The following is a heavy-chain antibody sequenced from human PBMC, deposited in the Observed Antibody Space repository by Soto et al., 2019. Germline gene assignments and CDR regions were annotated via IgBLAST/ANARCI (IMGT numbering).Heavy chain of an antibody. CDR2: INHSGST. J-gene: IGHJ4*02. CDR1: GGSFSGYY. Sequence: SETLSLTCAVYGGSFSGYYWSWIRQPPGKGLEWIGEINHSGSTNYNPSLKSRVTISVDTSKNQFSLKLSSVTAADTAVYYCARGSISAPWDYWGQGTLVTVS. V-gene: IGHV4-34*01. D-gene: IGHD6-25*01. CDR3: ARGSISAPWDY.